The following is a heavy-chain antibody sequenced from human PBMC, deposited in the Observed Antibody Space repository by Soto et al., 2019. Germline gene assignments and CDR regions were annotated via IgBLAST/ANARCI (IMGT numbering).Heavy chain of an antibody. CDR3: AKASTYEYVWGSFRYYFSY. CDR2: ISGSGDRT. J-gene: IGHJ4*02. D-gene: IGHD3-16*02. V-gene: IGHV3-23*01. CDR1: GFPFNTYA. Sequence: PGGSLRLSCAASGFPFNTYAMSWVRQAPGKGLEWVSGISGSGDRTHYIDSVKGRFTISRDNFNNMLYLQMNSLRAEDTAVYYCAKASTYEYVWGSFRYYFSYWGQGTLVTVSS.